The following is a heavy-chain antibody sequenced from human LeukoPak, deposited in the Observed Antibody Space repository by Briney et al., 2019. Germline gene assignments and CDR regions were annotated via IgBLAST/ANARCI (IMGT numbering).Heavy chain of an antibody. J-gene: IGHJ5*02. V-gene: IGHV4-34*01. Sequence: SETLSLTCAVYGGSFSGYYWSWIRQPPGKGLEWIGEINHSGSTNYNPSLKSRVTISVDTSKSQFSLTLSSVTAADTAVYYCARDIVVVPAAIRRVRWFDPWGQGTLVTVSS. CDR2: INHSGST. CDR3: ARDIVVVPAAIRRVRWFDP. D-gene: IGHD2-2*01. CDR1: GGSFSGYY.